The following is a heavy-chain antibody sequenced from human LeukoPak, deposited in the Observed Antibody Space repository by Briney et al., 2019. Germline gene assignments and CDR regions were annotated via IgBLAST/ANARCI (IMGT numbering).Heavy chain of an antibody. CDR3: AGVRGIISRNWFDP. CDR2: IYYGGST. CDR1: GGSFSSSNYY. J-gene: IGHJ5*02. V-gene: IGHV4-39*01. Sequence: SETLSLTCSVSGGSFSSSNYYWGWNRQPPGQGLVWIGTIYYGGSTYYNPSLKSRVTISVDTSKNQFSLKLSSVTAADTAVYFCAGVRGIISRNWFDPWGHGTLVTVSS. D-gene: IGHD3-10*01.